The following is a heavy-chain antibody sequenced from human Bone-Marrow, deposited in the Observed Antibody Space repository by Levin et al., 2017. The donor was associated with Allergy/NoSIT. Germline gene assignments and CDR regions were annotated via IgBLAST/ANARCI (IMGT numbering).Heavy chain of an antibody. V-gene: IGHV3-74*03. CDR1: GFTFSRYW. CDR2: TNEDGSIK. J-gene: IGHJ4*02. Sequence: GGSLRLSCAASGFTFSRYWMHWVRQAPGKGLEWVSRTNEDGSIKTYADSVKDRFTISRDNVENTLYLQMNSLRAEDTAVYYCARDVLGADDYWGQGTLVTVSS. D-gene: IGHD4-17*01. CDR3: ARDVLGADDY.